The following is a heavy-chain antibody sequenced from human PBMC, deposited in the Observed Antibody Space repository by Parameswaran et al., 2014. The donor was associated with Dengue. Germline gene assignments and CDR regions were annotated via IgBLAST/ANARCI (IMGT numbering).Heavy chain of an antibody. CDR3: ARVRAGAYDPNYDTLTIYYRGHFDY. J-gene: IGHJ4*02. Sequence: SWVRQAPGQGLEWMGGIVPVFGAAKYAQKFQDRLTITADESTRTAYMELSSLTSEDTAVYYCARVRAGAYDPNYDTLTIYYRGHFDYWGQGTLVTVSS. D-gene: IGHD3-9*01. CDR2: IVPVFGAA. V-gene: IGHV1-69*01.